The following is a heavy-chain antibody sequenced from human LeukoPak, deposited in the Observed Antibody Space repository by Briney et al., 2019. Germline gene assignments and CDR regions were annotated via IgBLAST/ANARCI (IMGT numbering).Heavy chain of an antibody. CDR1: GGSISSSSYY. D-gene: IGHD6-13*01. J-gene: IGHJ4*02. CDR2: IYYSGST. Sequence: TASETLSLTCTVSGGSISSSSYYWGWIRQPPGKGLEWIGSIYYSGSTYYNPSLKSRVTISVDTSKNQFSLKLSSVTAADTAVYYCARRIAAAGYFDYWGQGTLVTVSS. CDR3: ARRIAAAGYFDY. V-gene: IGHV4-39*01.